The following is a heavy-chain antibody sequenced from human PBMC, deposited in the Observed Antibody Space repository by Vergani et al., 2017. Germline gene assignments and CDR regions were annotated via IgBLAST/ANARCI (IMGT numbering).Heavy chain of an antibody. J-gene: IGHJ4*01. Sequence: VELLESGGGLAQPGGSLRVSCSASGFRVTTYYMSWVRQAPGKGLEWVSVIKSHGRTSYAESVRGRFTISRDTSRNAVYLQMNILRVEDTGVYYCTRSECSGTTCYGHYFDLWGHGILVTVSS. D-gene: IGHD2-15*01. V-gene: IGHV3-66*02. CDR3: TRSECSGTTCYGHYFDL. CDR2: IKSHGRT. CDR1: GFRVTTYY.